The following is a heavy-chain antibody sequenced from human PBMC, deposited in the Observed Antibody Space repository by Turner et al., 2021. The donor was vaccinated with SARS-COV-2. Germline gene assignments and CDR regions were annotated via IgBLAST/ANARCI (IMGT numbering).Heavy chain of an antibody. Sequence: EVQLVASGGGLVQPGGSLRLSCAASGFTFSRYSMNWVRQAPGKGLEWVSYISSSRSTIYYADSVKGRFTISRDNAKNSLYLQMNSLRAEDTAVYYCASTSVVNYGMDVWGQGTTVTVSS. CDR3: ASTSVVNYGMDV. CDR1: GFTFSRYS. J-gene: IGHJ6*02. D-gene: IGHD2-15*01. V-gene: IGHV3-48*01. CDR2: ISSSRSTI.